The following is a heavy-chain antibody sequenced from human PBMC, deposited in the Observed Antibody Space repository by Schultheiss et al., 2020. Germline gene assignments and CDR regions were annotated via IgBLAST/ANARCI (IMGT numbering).Heavy chain of an antibody. CDR1: GFTLSSYS. D-gene: IGHD3-22*01. J-gene: IGHJ4*02. Sequence: GGSLRLSCAASGFTLSSYSMSWVRQAPGKGLEWVSGISGSGGITYYADSVKGRLTISRDESKSTLYLQMNSLRAEDTAVYYCAKVGIDYSDSSGYYPFTHFDYWGQGTLVTVSS. V-gene: IGHV3-23*01. CDR3: AKVGIDYSDSSGYYPFTHFDY. CDR2: ISGSGGIT.